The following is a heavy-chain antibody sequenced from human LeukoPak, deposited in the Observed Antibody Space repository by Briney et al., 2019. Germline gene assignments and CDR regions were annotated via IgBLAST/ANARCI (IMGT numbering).Heavy chain of an antibody. CDR1: GGSIGNGGYF. CDR3: ARDLNWYSGYLFDY. D-gene: IGHD5-12*01. V-gene: IGHV4-31*03. CDR2: IYDSVTT. Sequence: SETLSLTCTVSGGSIGNGGYFWTWLRQYPGKGLEWIGYIYDSVTTYYNPSLKSRVAISLDRSKNQFSLNLTSVTAADRAVYYCARDLNWYSGYLFDYWGQGTLVTVSS. J-gene: IGHJ4*02.